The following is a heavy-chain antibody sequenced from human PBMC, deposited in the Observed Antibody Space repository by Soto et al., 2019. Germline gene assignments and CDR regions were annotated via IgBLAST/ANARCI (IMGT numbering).Heavy chain of an antibody. CDR3: ASEYCSGGSCIDAFDI. Sequence: SEPLSLPCAVYVGSFSGSYWSWIRQPPVKVLEWIGEINHSGSSNYNPSLKSRVTISVDTSKNQFSLKLSSVTAADTAVYYCASEYCSGGSCIDAFDIWGQGTMVTVSS. CDR1: VGSFSGSY. D-gene: IGHD2-15*01. J-gene: IGHJ3*02. V-gene: IGHV4-34*01. CDR2: INHSGSS.